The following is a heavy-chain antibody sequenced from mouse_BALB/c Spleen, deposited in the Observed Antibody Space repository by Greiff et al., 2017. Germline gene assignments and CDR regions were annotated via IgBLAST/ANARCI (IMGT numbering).Heavy chain of an antibody. CDR1: GFNIKDTY. CDR2: IDPANGNT. D-gene: IGHD2-1*01. J-gene: IGHJ1*01. V-gene: IGHV14-3*02. Sequence: EVMLVESGAELVKPGASVKLSCTASGFNIKDTYMHWVKQRPEQGLEWIGRIDPANGNTKYDPKFQGKATITADTSSNTAYLQLSSLTSEDTAVYYCARSHYGNYPYWYFDVWGAGTTVTVSS. CDR3: ARSHYGNYPYWYFDV.